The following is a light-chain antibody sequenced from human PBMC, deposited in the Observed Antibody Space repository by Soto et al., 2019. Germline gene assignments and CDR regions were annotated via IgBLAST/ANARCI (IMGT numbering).Light chain of an antibody. V-gene: IGLV2-14*01. CDR2: EVS. Sequence: QSALTQPASVSGSPGQSITISCTGTNDIAYNFVSWYQQHPGKAPKLMIYEVSNRPSGVSNRFSGSKSGNTASLTISGLQAEDEADYYCSSSTTTDTLRVFGTGTKVTVL. CDR3: SSSTTTDTLRV. CDR1: NDIAYNF. J-gene: IGLJ1*01.